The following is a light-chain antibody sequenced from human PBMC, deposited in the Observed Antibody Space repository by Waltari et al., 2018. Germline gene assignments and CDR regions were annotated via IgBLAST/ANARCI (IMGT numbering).Light chain of an antibody. CDR1: RTISSY. CDR3: QQYNSYSRT. J-gene: IGKJ2*01. V-gene: IGKV1-5*03. Sequence: DIQMTQSPSPLSASVGERVTITCRASRTISSYLAWYQQEPGKAPKLPLYKAPSLESGVPSRFSGSGSVTEFTLTLSSLQPADFATYYCQQYNSYSRTFGKGTKLEIK. CDR2: KAP.